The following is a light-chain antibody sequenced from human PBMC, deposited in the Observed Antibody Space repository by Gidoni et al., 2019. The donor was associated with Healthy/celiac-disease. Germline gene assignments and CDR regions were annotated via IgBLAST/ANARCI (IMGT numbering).Light chain of an antibody. V-gene: IGKV3-20*01. J-gene: IGKJ2*01. CDR1: QSVSSSY. Sequence: EIVLTQSPGTLSLSPGERATLSCRASQSVSSSYLAWYRQKPGQAPRLLIYGASSRATGIPDRFSGSASGTDFTLTISRLEPEDFAVYYCQQYGSSPYTFGQGTKLEIK. CDR3: QQYGSSPYT. CDR2: GAS.